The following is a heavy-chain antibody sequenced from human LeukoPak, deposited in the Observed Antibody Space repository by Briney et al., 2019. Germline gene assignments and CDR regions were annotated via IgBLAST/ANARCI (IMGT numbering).Heavy chain of an antibody. CDR3: ARSRPGTEAGQPNFDY. CDR1: GGTTDDYG. Sequence: GGSLRLSCAVSGGTTDDYGMSWVRQAPGKGLEWVSYISSISSIIYYADSVKGRFTISRDNARNSLYLQMNSLRAEDTAVYYCARSRPGTEAGQPNFDYWGQGTLVTVSS. V-gene: IGHV3-48*01. D-gene: IGHD6-13*01. J-gene: IGHJ4*02. CDR2: ISSISSII.